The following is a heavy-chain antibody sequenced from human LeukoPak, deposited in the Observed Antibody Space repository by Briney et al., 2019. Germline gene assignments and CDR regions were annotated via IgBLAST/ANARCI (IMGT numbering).Heavy chain of an antibody. CDR2: ISAYNGHT. Sequence: ASVKVSCKASGYTFTSYGLTWVRQAPGQGLEWMGWISAYNGHTKYPQKLQGRVTMTTDTSTSTAYMELGSLRSDDTAVYYCARGFPPRRNYDSSGYYSYYFDYWGQGTLVTVSS. CDR3: ARGFPPRRNYDSSGYYSYYFDY. CDR1: GYTFTSYG. J-gene: IGHJ4*02. D-gene: IGHD3-22*01. V-gene: IGHV1-18*01.